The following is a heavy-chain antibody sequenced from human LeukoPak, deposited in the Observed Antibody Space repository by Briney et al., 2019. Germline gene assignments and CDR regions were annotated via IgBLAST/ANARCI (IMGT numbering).Heavy chain of an antibody. V-gene: IGHV4-61*02. D-gene: IGHD3-10*01. Sequence: SETLSLTCTVSGDSISSGDFYWSWIRQPAGKGLEWIGRFYTSGSTNYNPSLKSRVTISVDTSKNQFSLKLSSVTAADTAVYYCARGLYSRCAYYGSGSYLDYYYYYMDVWGKGTTVTVSS. CDR1: GDSISSGDFY. J-gene: IGHJ6*03. CDR2: FYTSGST. CDR3: ARGLYSRCAYYGSGSYLDYYYYYMDV.